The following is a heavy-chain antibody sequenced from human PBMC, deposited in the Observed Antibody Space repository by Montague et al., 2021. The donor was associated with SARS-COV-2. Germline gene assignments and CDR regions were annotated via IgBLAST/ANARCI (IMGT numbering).Heavy chain of an antibody. CDR1: GFSFSSYE. D-gene: IGHD1-26*01. CDR2: ISSSGTTI. CDR3: VRVGVGSTYYFDY. Sequence: SLRLSCAASGFSFSSYEMTWVRQAPGKGLEWVSYISSSGTTIYYADSMKGRFTISRDNAKNSLHLQMNSLRAEDTAVYYCVRVGVGSTYYFDYWGQGTLVTVSS. V-gene: IGHV3-48*03. J-gene: IGHJ4*02.